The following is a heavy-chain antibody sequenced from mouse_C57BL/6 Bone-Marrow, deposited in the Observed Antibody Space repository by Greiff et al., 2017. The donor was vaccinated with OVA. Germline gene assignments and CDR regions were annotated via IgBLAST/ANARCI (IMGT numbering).Heavy chain of an antibody. V-gene: IGHV1-81*01. D-gene: IGHD2-1*01. J-gene: IGHJ1*03. Sequence: LEESGAELARPGASVKLSCKASGYTFTSYGISWVKQRTGQGLEWIGEIYPRSGNTYYNEKFKGKATLTADKSSSTAYMELRSLTSEDSAVYFCAGYYGNYVPWYFDVWGTGTTVTVSS. CDR3: AGYYGNYVPWYFDV. CDR2: IYPRSGNT. CDR1: GYTFTSYG.